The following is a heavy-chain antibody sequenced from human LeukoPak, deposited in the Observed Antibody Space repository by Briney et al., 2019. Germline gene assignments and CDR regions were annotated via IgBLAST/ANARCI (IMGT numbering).Heavy chain of an antibody. J-gene: IGHJ6*02. CDR3: ARDSQGITMVRGALSYGMDV. D-gene: IGHD3-10*01. Sequence: ASQTLSLTCTVSGGSISSNDYYWGWIRQPPGKGLEWIGYISYSGSTHYNPSLKSRVSISVDTSKNQFSLKLSSVTAADMAVYYCARDSQGITMVRGALSYGMDVWGQGTTVSVSS. CDR1: GGSISSNDYY. V-gene: IGHV4-30-4*01. CDR2: ISYSGST.